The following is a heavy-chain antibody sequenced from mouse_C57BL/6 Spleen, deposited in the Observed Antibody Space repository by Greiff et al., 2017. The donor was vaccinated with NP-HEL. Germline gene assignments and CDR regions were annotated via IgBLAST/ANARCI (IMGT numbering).Heavy chain of an antibody. V-gene: IGHV3-6*01. CDR2: ISYDGSN. J-gene: IGHJ2*01. Sequence: DVKLQESGPGLVKPSQSLSLTCSVTGYSITSGYYWNWIRQFPGNKLEWMGYISYDGSNNYNPSLKNRISITRDTSKNQFFLKLNSVTTEDTATYYCARRGFDYWGQGTTLTVSS. CDR1: GYSITSGYY. CDR3: ARRGFDY.